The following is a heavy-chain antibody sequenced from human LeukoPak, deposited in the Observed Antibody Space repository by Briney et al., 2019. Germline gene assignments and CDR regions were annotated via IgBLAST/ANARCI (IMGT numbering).Heavy chain of an antibody. CDR1: GYXLTELS. Sequence: APVKVSCKVSGYXLTELSIHWVRQAPGKGLEWMGGFDPEDGETIYAQKFQGRVTMTEDTSTDTAYMELSSLRSEDTAVYYCATDIVVVVAATPGFHSWGQGTLVTVSS. V-gene: IGHV1-24*01. CDR3: ATDIVVVVAATPGFHS. CDR2: FDPEDGET. J-gene: IGHJ5*01. D-gene: IGHD2-15*01.